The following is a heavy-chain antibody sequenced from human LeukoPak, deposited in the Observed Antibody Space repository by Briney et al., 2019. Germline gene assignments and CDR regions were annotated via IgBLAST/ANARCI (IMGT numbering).Heavy chain of an antibody. CDR1: GGSISSGSYY. CDR3: ARAGYSSSYDRRYYYYMDV. J-gene: IGHJ6*03. CDR2: IYTSGST. D-gene: IGHD6-13*01. Sequence: PSRTLSLTCTVSGGSISSGSYYWSWIRQPAGKGLEWIGRIYTSGSTNYNPSLKSRVTISVDTSKNQFSLKLSSVTAADTAVYYCARAGYSSSYDRRYYYYMDVWGKGTTVTVSS. V-gene: IGHV4-61*02.